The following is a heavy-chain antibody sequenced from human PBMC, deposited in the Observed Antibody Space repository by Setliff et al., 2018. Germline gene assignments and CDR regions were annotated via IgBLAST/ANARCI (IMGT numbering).Heavy chain of an antibody. CDR1: GGTFSSYA. J-gene: IGHJ3*02. CDR3: ARDRREAFDI. CDR2: INPSGGST. V-gene: IGHV1-46*01. Sequence: GASVKVSCKASGGTFSSYAISWVRQAPGQGLEWMGIINPSGGSTSYAQKFQGRVTMTRDTSTSTAYMELRSLRSDDTAVYYCARDRREAFDIWGQGTMVTVSS.